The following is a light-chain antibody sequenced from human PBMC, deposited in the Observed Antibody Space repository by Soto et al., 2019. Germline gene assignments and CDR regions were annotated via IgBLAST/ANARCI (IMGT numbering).Light chain of an antibody. J-gene: IGLJ2*01. CDR3: QSYDSSLTVVV. Sequence: QPVLTQPPSVSGAPGQRVTIFCTGSSSNIGAGYDVHWYQHLPGTAPKLLIYANTNRPSGVPDQFSASKSGTSASLAITGLRAEDEADYYCQSYDSSLTVVVFGGGTKLTVL. CDR2: ANT. CDR1: SSNIGAGYD. V-gene: IGLV1-40*01.